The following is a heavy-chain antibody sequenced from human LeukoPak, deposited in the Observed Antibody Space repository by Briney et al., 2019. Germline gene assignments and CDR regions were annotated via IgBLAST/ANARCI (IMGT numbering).Heavy chain of an antibody. CDR2: ISGSGGST. V-gene: IGHV3-23*01. CDR1: GFTFSSYA. Sequence: QAGGSLRLSCAASGFTFSSYAMSWVRQAPGKGLEWVSAISGSGGSTYYADSVKGRFTISRDNSKNTLYLQMNSLRAEDTAVYYCVKDQWHGYFDWSQSYSGAFDIWGQGTMVTVSS. D-gene: IGHD3-9*01. J-gene: IGHJ3*02. CDR3: VKDQWHGYFDWSQSYSGAFDI.